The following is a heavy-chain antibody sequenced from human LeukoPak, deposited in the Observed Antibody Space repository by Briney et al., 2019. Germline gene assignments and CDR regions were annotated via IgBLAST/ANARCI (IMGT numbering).Heavy chain of an antibody. D-gene: IGHD4-17*01. CDR3: AKDSTVTTFLFDY. CDR2: ISGSGGST. CDR1: GFTFSSYA. V-gene: IGHV3-23*01. Sequence: GGSLRLSCAASGFTFSSYAMSWVRQAPGKGLEWVSAISGSGGSTYYAGSVKGRFTISRDNSKNTLYLQMNSLRAEDTAVYYCAKDSTVTTFLFDYWGQGTLVTVSS. J-gene: IGHJ4*02.